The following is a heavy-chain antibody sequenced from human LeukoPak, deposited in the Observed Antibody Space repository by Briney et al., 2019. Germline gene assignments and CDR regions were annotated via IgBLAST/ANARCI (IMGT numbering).Heavy chain of an antibody. CDR1: GGSISSGGYS. Sequence: SQTLSLTCAVSGGSISSGGYSWSWIRQPPGKGLEWIGYIYHSGSTYYNPSLKSRVTISVDRSKNQISLKLSSVTAAGTAVYYCARTRAVGNWFDPWGQGTLVTVSS. CDR3: ARTRAVGNWFDP. CDR2: IYHSGST. D-gene: IGHD6-19*01. V-gene: IGHV4-30-2*01. J-gene: IGHJ5*02.